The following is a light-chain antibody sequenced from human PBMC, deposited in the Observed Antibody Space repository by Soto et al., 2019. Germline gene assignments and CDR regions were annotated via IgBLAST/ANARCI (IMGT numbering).Light chain of an antibody. CDR1: QGISSY. Sequence: DIQLTQSPSFLSASVGDRVTITCRASQGISSYLAWYQQKPGKAPKLLIYAASTLQSGVPSRFSGSGSGTEFTLTISSLQPEDFATYYCQQLNSYPITFGRGPRLEIK. V-gene: IGKV1-9*01. CDR2: AAS. J-gene: IGKJ5*01. CDR3: QQLNSYPIT.